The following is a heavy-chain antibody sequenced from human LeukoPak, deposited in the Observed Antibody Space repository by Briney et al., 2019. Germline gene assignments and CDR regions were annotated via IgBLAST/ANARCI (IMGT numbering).Heavy chain of an antibody. D-gene: IGHD3-22*01. Sequence: GGSLRLSCAASGFTFSSYAMTWVRQAPGKGLEWVSSISGSGGNTYYADSVKGRFTISRDNSKNTLYLQMNSLRAEDTAVYYCAKSAITMIVVVTPLDYWGQGTLVTVSS. CDR2: ISGSGGNT. CDR3: AKSAITMIVVVTPLDY. J-gene: IGHJ4*02. V-gene: IGHV3-23*01. CDR1: GFTFSSYA.